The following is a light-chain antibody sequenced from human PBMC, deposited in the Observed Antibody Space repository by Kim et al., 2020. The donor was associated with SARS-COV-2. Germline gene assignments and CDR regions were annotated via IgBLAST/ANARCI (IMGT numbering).Light chain of an antibody. CDR3: NSRDSSGNHVV. Sequence: ALGKTVRNACHRDSPRSYYASWYQQKPGQAPVLVIYGKNNRPSGIPDRFSGSSSGNTASLTITGAQAEDEADYYCNSRDSSGNHVVFGGGTQLTVL. V-gene: IGLV3-19*01. CDR1: SPRSYY. CDR2: GKN. J-gene: IGLJ2*01.